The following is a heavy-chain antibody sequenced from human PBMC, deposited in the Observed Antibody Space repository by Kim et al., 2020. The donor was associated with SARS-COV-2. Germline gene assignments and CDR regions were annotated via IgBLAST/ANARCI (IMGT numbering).Heavy chain of an antibody. D-gene: IGHD3-9*01. V-gene: IGHV3-33*01. CDR2: IWYDGSNK. J-gene: IGHJ6*02. Sequence: GGSLRLSCAASGFTFSSYGMHWVRQAPGKGLEWVAVIWYDGSNKYYADSVKGRFTISRDNSKNTLYLQMNSLRAEDTAVYYCARGDDILTGYAGYYYYYGMDGWGQGTTVTVSS. CDR1: GFTFSSYG. CDR3: ARGDDILTGYAGYYYYYGMDG.